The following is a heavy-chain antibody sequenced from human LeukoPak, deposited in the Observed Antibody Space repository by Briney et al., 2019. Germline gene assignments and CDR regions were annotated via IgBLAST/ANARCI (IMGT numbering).Heavy chain of an antibody. D-gene: IGHD1-1*01. Sequence: GGSLRLSCAASGFTFSSHGMHWVRQAPGKGLEWVAFIRFDGSNNNYADSVKGRFTISRDTSKNTLYLQMKSLRAEDTAVYYCTTALYDWNDVNYWGQGTLVTVSS. CDR3: TTALYDWNDVNY. CDR2: IRFDGSNN. CDR1: GFTFSSHG. J-gene: IGHJ4*02. V-gene: IGHV3-30*02.